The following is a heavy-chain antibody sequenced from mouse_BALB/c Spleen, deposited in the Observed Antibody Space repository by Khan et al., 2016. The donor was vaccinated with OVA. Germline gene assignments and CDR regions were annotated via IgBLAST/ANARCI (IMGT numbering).Heavy chain of an antibody. CDR2: INPHIGET. J-gene: IGHJ2*01. Sequence: IQLVQSGPELVKPGASVKISCKASGYSFTGYFMNWVMQSHGKSLEWIGRINPHIGETFYNQKFKGKATLTVDESSSTAHMELRSLASEDSAVDYCSRICGSDFDYWGQGTTLTVSS. D-gene: IGHD1-1*01. V-gene: IGHV1-20*02. CDR1: GYSFTGYF. CDR3: SRICGSDFDY.